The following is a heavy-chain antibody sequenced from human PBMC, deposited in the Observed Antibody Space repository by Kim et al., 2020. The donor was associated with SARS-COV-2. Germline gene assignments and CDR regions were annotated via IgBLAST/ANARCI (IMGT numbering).Heavy chain of an antibody. CDR3: ASHHRF. Sequence: GGSLRLSCAASGFTFSSYAMHWVRQAPGKGLEWVAVISYDGSNKYYADSVKGRFTISRDNSKNTLYLQMNSLRAEDTAVYYCASHHRFWGQGTLVTVSS. V-gene: IGHV3-30-3*01. CDR1: GFTFSSYA. J-gene: IGHJ4*02. CDR2: ISYDGSNK.